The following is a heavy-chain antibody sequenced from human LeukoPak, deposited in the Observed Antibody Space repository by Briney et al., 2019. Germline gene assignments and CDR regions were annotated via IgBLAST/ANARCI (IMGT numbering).Heavy chain of an antibody. CDR2: ISSSSSYI. V-gene: IGHV3-21*01. CDR1: GFTFSSYS. CDR3: ARDMDDIVVVVAATSAFDY. Sequence: GGSLRLSCAASGFTFSSYSMNWVRQAPGKGLEWVSSISSSSSYIYYADSVKGRFTIPRDNAKNSLYLQMNSLRAEDTAVYYCARDMDDIVVVVAATSAFDYWGQGTLVTVSS. J-gene: IGHJ4*02. D-gene: IGHD2-15*01.